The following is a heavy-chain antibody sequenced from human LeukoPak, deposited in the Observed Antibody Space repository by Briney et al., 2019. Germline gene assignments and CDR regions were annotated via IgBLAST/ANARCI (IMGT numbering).Heavy chain of an antibody. Sequence: GGSLRLSCAASGFIFSSYAMSWVRQAPGKGLEWVSTISGSGSNTYYADSVKGRFTISRDNSKNTLYVQMKSLRAEDTAVYYCAKLPDTYYFDYWGQGTLVTVSS. V-gene: IGHV3-23*01. D-gene: IGHD5-18*01. CDR1: GFIFSSYA. J-gene: IGHJ4*02. CDR3: AKLPDTYYFDY. CDR2: ISGSGSNT.